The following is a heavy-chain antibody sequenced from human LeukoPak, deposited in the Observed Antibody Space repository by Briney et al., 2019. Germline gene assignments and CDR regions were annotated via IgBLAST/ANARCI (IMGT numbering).Heavy chain of an antibody. CDR2: INPKSGGT. V-gene: IGHV1-2*02. D-gene: IGHD7-27*01. CDR3: VRAGELDY. Sequence: GASVKVSCKASGYTFTGYYMHWVRQAPGQGLEWMGWINPKSGGTKYAQKFQGRVTMTRDTSITTAYMELTILSSDDTAVFYCVRAGELDYWGQGTLVTVSS. CDR1: GYTFTGYY. J-gene: IGHJ4*02.